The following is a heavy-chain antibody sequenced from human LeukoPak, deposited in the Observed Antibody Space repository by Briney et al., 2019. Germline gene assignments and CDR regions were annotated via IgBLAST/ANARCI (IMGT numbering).Heavy chain of an antibody. CDR1: GGSFTDYF. CDR3: ARGRIVKIVVVHSFSYGMDV. V-gene: IGHV4-34*01. J-gene: IGHJ6*02. CDR2: INDYTGDT. Sequence: SETLSLTCTVSGGSFTDYFWTWIRHSPGKGLEWIGEINDYTGDTNYNPSLNSRVSISLEKSKNQFSLELRSVTAADTAVYYCARGRIVKIVVVHSFSYGMDVWGQGTTVTVSS. D-gene: IGHD3-22*01.